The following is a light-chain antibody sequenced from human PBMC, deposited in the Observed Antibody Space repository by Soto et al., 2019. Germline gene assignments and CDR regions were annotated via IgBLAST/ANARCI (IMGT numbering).Light chain of an antibody. CDR3: QPYNSYSWT. V-gene: IGKV1-5*03. Sequence: DIQMTQSPSTVSASVGDRVAITCRASQSISSWLAWYQQKPGKAPKLLIYKASSLESGVTSRFSGSGSGTEFTLTISTLQPDDFATYYCQPYNSYSWTFGQGTKVDIK. CDR2: KAS. CDR1: QSISSW. J-gene: IGKJ1*01.